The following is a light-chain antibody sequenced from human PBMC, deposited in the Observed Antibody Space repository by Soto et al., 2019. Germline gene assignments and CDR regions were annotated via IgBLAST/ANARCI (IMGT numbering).Light chain of an antibody. CDR2: GNT. CDR3: LSFDSSLSVV. V-gene: IGLV1-40*01. CDR1: SSNIGAGYD. Sequence: QLVLTQPPSVYGAPGQRVTISCTGSSSNIGAGYDVHWYQQLPGRAPKLLIYGNTNRPSGVPDRFSGSKSGTSASLAITGLQAEDEADYYCLSFDSSLSVVFGGGTKLTVL. J-gene: IGLJ2*01.